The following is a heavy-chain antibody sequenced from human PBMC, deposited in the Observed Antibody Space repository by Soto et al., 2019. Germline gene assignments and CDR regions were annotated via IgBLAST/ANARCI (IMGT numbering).Heavy chain of an antibody. CDR1: GFTFAAYA. CDR2: ISWNSGSI. J-gene: IGHJ5*02. CDR3: AKGHSSSWYGDWFDP. V-gene: IGHV3-9*01. D-gene: IGHD6-13*01. Sequence: GGSLRLSCAASGFTFAAYAMHWVRPAPGKGLAWVSGISWNSGSIGYAYSVKGRFTISRDNAKNSLYLQMNSLRAEDTALYYCAKGHSSSWYGDWFDPWGQGTLVTVSS.